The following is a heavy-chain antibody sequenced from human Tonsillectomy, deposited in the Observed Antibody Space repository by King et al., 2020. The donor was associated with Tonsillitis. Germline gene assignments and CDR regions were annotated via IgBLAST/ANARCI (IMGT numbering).Heavy chain of an antibody. V-gene: IGHV4-34*01. Sequence: VQLQQWGAGLLKPSETLSLTCAVYGGSFRGYYWSWIRQPPGMGREGIGGISHSGEINYNPSLKSRVSILVDTSKSQESLKLSSVTASDRAVYDCARGESDATSSRSDAFDVWGQGTMVTVSS. D-gene: IGHD6-6*01. J-gene: IGHJ3*01. CDR1: GGSFRGYY. CDR2: ISHSGEI. CDR3: ARGESDATSSRSDAFDV.